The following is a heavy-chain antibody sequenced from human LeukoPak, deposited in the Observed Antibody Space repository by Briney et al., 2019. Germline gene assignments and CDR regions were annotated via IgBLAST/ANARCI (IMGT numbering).Heavy chain of an antibody. J-gene: IGHJ6*03. V-gene: IGHV4-59*01. D-gene: IGHD3-10*01. CDR1: GGSISSYY. Sequence: SETLSLTCTVSGGSISSYYWSWIRQPPGKGLEWVGYIYYSGSTNYNPSLKSRVTISVDTSKNQFSLKLSSVTAADTAVYYCARAPGYGSGSYLATTGYYYMDVWGKGTTVTISS. CDR2: IYYSGST. CDR3: ARAPGYGSGSYLATTGYYYMDV.